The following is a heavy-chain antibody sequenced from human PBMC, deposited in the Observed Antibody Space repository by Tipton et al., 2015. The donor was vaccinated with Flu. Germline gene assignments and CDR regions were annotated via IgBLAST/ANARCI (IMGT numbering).Heavy chain of an antibody. J-gene: IGHJ3*02. CDR2: IYYSGST. V-gene: IGHV4-39*01. CDR1: GGSISSSSYY. Sequence: TLSLTCTVSGGSISSSSYYWGWIRQPPGKGLEWIGSIYYSGSTYYNPPLKSRVTISVDTSKNQFSLKLSSVTAADTAVYYCARHADYYGSADDAFDIWGQGTMVTVSS. CDR3: ARHADYYGSADDAFDI. D-gene: IGHD3-10*01.